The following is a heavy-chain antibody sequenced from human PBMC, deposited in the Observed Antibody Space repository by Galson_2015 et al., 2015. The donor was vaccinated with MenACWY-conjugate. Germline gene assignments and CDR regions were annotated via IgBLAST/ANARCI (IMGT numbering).Heavy chain of an antibody. Sequence: SLRLSCAASGFSVSSNYMSWFRQAPGKGLEWVSVMYAGGDVYYADSVKGRFTISRDTSQNTVDLQMNSLRIEDTAVYYCARDRRDADNQWGQGTLVTVTP. CDR2: MYAGGDV. CDR3: ARDRRDADNQ. V-gene: IGHV3-66*02. CDR1: GFSVSSNY. D-gene: IGHD5-24*01. J-gene: IGHJ4*02.